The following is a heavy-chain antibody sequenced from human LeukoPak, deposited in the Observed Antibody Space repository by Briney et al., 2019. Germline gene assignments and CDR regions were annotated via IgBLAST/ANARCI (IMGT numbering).Heavy chain of an antibody. V-gene: IGHV1-58*01. CDR2: IVVGSGNT. D-gene: IGHD5-18*01. Sequence: EASVNVSCKASGFTFTSSAVQWVRQARGQRLEWIGWIVVGSGNTNYAQKFQERVTITRDMSASTAYMELSSLRSEDTAVYYCAAGDTAMDVFDYWGQGTLVTVSS. CDR1: GFTFTSSA. CDR3: AAGDTAMDVFDY. J-gene: IGHJ4*02.